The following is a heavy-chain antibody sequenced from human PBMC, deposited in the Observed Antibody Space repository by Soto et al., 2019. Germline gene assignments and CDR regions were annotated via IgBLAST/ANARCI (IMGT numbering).Heavy chain of an antibody. CDR2: MNPNSGNT. CDR3: ARGFSAYYYDSSGLRY. D-gene: IGHD3-22*01. CDR1: GYTFTSYD. J-gene: IGHJ4*02. Sequence: QVQLVQSGAEVKKPGASVKASCKASGYTFTSYDIYWVRQATGQGLEWVGWMNPNSGNTGYAQKLHGRLTITRITSMPTADMELSCVRSEGNAVYFCARGFSAYYYDSSGLRYWGQGTLVTVSS. V-gene: IGHV1-8*01.